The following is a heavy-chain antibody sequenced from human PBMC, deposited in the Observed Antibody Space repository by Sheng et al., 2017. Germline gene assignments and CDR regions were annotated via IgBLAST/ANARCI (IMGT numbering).Heavy chain of an antibody. D-gene: IGHD5-18*01. CDR3: ARVGYSYDYFDY. CDR2: IYYSGST. V-gene: IGHV4-59*12. Sequence: QVQLQESGPGLVKPSETLSLTCTVSGGSISSYYWSWIRQPPGKGLEWIGYIYYSGSTNYNPSLKSRVTISVDTSKNQFSLKLSSVTAADTAVYYCARVGYSYDYFDYWGQGTLVTVSS. J-gene: IGHJ4*02. CDR1: GGSISSYY.